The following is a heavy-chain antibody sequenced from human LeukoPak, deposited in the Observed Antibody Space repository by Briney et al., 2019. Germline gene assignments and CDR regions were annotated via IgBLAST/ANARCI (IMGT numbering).Heavy chain of an antibody. J-gene: IGHJ4*02. D-gene: IGHD6-13*01. V-gene: IGHV4-31*03. Sequence: SETLSLTCTVSGGSISSGGYYWSWIRQHPGKGLEWTGYIYYSGSTYYNPSLKSRVTTSVDTSKNQFSLKLSSVTAADTAVYYCAREFKAAAGAYYFDYWGQGTLVTVSS. CDR2: IYYSGST. CDR3: AREFKAAAGAYYFDY. CDR1: GGSISSGGYY.